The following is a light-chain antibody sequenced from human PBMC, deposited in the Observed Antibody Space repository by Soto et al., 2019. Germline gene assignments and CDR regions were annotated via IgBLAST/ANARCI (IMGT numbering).Light chain of an antibody. J-gene: IGKJ2*01. V-gene: IGKV3-15*01. Sequence: EIVMTQSPDTLSVSPGERATLSCRASQSINSNLAWYQHKPGQPPRLLMYAASTRAAGIPARFSGSGSGTAFTLTISGLQSEDFAVYYYQHYSNWRRTFGQGTKLEIK. CDR3: QHYSNWRRT. CDR1: QSINSN. CDR2: AAS.